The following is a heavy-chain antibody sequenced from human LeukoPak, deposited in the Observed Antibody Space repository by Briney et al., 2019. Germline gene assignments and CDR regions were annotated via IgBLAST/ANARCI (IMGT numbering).Heavy chain of an antibody. CDR3: ARDLYCSSTSCYGDYYYYYYMDV. J-gene: IGHJ6*03. Sequence: ASVKVSCKASGYTFTSYGISWVRQAPGQGLEWMGWISAYNGNTNYAQKLQGRVTMTTDTSTSTAYMELSSLRSEDTAVYYCARDLYCSSTSCYGDYYYYYYMDVWGKGTTVTISS. V-gene: IGHV1-18*01. CDR2: ISAYNGNT. D-gene: IGHD2-2*01. CDR1: GYTFTSYG.